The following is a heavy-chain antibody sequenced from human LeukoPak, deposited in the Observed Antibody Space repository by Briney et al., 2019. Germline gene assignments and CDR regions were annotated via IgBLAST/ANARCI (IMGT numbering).Heavy chain of an antibody. CDR1: GGSIISYY. J-gene: IGHJ4*02. Sequence: PSETLSLTCTVSGGSIISYYWSWIRQPPGKGLEWIGYIFYSGTANYNPSLKSQVAISVDTSKNQFSLNLTSVTAADTAVYYCARLGSYFDYWGQGTLVTVSS. V-gene: IGHV4-59*08. CDR2: IFYSGTA. CDR3: ARLGSYFDY.